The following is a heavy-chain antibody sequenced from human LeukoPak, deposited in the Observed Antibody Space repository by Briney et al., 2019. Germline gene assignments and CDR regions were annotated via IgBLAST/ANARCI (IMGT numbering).Heavy chain of an antibody. D-gene: IGHD3-3*01. J-gene: IGHJ6*03. CDR1: GYTFTSYY. V-gene: IGHV1-46*01. CDR3: ARESEVDFWSGPRYYYYYYMDV. CDR2: INPSGGST. Sequence: ASVKVSCKASGYTFTSYYMRWVRQAPGQGLEWMGIINPSGGSTSYAQKFQGRVTMTRDMSTSTVYMELSSLRSEDTAVYYCARESEVDFWSGPRYYYYYYMDVWGKGTTVTVSS.